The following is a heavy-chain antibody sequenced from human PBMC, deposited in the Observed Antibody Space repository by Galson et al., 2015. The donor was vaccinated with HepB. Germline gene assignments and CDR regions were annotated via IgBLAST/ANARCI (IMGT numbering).Heavy chain of an antibody. J-gene: IGHJ3*02. CDR2: INPNSGGT. Sequence: SMKVSCKASGYTFTGYYMHWVRQAPGQGLEWMGWINPNSGGTNYAQKFQGRVTMTRDTSISTAYMELSRLRSDDTAVYYCARLAGYSLPRIDIWGQGTMVTVSS. V-gene: IGHV1-2*02. D-gene: IGHD3-22*01. CDR1: GYTFTGYY. CDR3: ARLAGYSLPRIDI.